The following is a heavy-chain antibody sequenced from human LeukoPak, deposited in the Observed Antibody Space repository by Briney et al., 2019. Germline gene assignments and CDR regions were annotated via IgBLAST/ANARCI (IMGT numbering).Heavy chain of an antibody. J-gene: IGHJ4*02. Sequence: GGSLRLSCAASGFIVSDNYVSRVRQAPGQGLEWVSVLNSGGSTHYEDFVEGRFTISGDNSKSTVYLQMINRRAEDTAVYFCATAKEDYFDYWGQGTLVTVSP. V-gene: IGHV3-53*01. CDR1: GFIVSDNY. CDR3: ATAKEDYFDY. CDR2: LNSGGST.